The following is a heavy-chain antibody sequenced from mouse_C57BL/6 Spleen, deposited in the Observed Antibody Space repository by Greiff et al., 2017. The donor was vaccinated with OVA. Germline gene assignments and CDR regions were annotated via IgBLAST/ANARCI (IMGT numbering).Heavy chain of an antibody. J-gene: IGHJ3*01. V-gene: IGHV1-80*01. D-gene: IGHD2-1*01. CDR1: GYAFSSYW. CDR3: ARTDYGNYEGFAY. Sequence: LQESGAELVKPGASVKISCKASGYAFSSYWMNWVKQRPGKGLEWIGQIYPGDGDTNYNGKFKGKATLTADKSSSTAYMQLSSLTSEDSAVYFCARTDYGNYEGFAYWGQGTLVTVSA. CDR2: IYPGDGDT.